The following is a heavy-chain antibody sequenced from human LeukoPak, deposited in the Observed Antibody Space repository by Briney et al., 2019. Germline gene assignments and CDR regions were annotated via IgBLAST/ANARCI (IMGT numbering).Heavy chain of an antibody. Sequence: PGGSLRLSCAASGFTFSSYSMNWVRQAPGKGLEWASSISSSGSYIYYADSVKGRFTISRDNAKNSLYLQMNSLRAEDTAVYYCARDKGRYYDSSGSRADNWFDPWGQGTLVTVSS. D-gene: IGHD3-22*01. CDR1: GFTFSSYS. CDR3: ARDKGRYYDSSGSRADNWFDP. J-gene: IGHJ5*02. V-gene: IGHV3-21*01. CDR2: ISSSGSYI.